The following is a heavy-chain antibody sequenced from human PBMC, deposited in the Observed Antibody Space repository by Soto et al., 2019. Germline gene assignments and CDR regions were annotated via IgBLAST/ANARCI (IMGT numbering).Heavy chain of an antibody. V-gene: IGHV4-39*01. D-gene: IGHD2-2*01. Sequence: SENLSLTCTVSGGSIISSSYYWGWIRQPPGKGLEWIGSIDYSGSTYYTPSLKSRVAISVDTSKNQFSLKLSSVTAADTAVYYCARYCSSTSCYVGGFDYWGQGTLVTVS. CDR2: IDYSGST. J-gene: IGHJ4*02. CDR3: ARYCSSTSCYVGGFDY. CDR1: GGSIISSSYY.